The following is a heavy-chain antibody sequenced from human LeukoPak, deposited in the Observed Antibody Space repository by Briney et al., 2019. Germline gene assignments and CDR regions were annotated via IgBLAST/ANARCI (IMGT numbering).Heavy chain of an antibody. J-gene: IGHJ5*02. CDR3: ARAGSYNWNDGGGWFDP. Sequence: GGSLRLSCAASGFTFSSYSMNWVRQAPGKGLEWVSSISSSSSYIYYADSVKGRFTISRDNAKNSLYLQVNSLRAEDTAVYYCARAGSYNWNDGGGWFDPWGQGTLVTVSS. CDR1: GFTFSSYS. CDR2: ISSSSSYI. V-gene: IGHV3-21*01. D-gene: IGHD1-20*01.